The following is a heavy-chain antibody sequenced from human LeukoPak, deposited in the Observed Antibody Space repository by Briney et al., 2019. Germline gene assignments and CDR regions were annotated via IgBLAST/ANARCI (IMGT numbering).Heavy chain of an antibody. CDR2: IYYSGST. CDR3: ARAYYDSSGYQLDY. Sequence: SETLSLTCTVSGGSISSGDYHWSWIRQPPGKGLEWIGYIYYSGSTYYNPSLKSRVTISVDTSKNQFSLKLSSVTAADTAVYYCARAYYDSSGYQLDYWGQGTLVTVSS. D-gene: IGHD3-22*01. J-gene: IGHJ4*02. CDR1: GGSISSGDYH. V-gene: IGHV4-30-4*01.